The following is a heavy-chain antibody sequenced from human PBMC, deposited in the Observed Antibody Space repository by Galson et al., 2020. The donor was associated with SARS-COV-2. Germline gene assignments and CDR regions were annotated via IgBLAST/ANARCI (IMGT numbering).Heavy chain of an antibody. D-gene: IGHD1-26*01. CDR2: IKQDGSET. V-gene: IGHV3-7*01. CDR1: GFTFSSYW. CDR3: ARDRDGRRVGEIDY. Sequence: TGGSLRLSCAASGFTFSSYWMSWVRQAPGKGLEWVANIKQDGSETYYVDSVKGRFTISRDNAKNSLYLQMNSLRAEDTAVYYCARDRDGRRVGEIDYWGQGTLVTVSS. J-gene: IGHJ4*02.